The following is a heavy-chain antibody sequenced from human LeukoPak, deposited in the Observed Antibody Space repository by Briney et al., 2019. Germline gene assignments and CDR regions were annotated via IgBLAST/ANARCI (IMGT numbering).Heavy chain of an antibody. CDR2: ISAYNGNT. Sequence: ASVKVSCKASGYTFTSYGISWVRQAPGQGLEWMGWISAYNGNTNYAQKLQGRVTMTTDTSTSTAYMELRSLRSDDTAVYYCVRDHTMVRGVNHGMDVWGKGTTVTVSS. V-gene: IGHV1-18*04. D-gene: IGHD3-10*01. J-gene: IGHJ6*04. CDR3: VRDHTMVRGVNHGMDV. CDR1: GYTFTSYG.